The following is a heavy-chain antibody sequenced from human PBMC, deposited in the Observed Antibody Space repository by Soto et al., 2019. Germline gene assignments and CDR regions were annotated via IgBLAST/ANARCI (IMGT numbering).Heavy chain of an antibody. J-gene: IGHJ6*03. Sequence: EVQLVESGGGLVQPGGSLRLSCAASGFTFSSYWIHWVRQGPGKGLVWVSRINTDASRTKYADSVKGRFTISRDNAKNTVYLQVNSLRDEDTALYFCVRGASGRYYMDVWGKGTTVTVSS. V-gene: IGHV3-74*01. CDR3: VRGASGRYYMDV. CDR2: INTDASRT. CDR1: GFTFSSYW. D-gene: IGHD3-10*01.